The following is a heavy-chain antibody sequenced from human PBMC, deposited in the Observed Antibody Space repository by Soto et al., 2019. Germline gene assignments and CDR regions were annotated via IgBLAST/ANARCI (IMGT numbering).Heavy chain of an antibody. J-gene: IGHJ4*02. Sequence: SETLSLTCDVSGASFSNNNWWSWVRQPPGEGLEWTGEMHHIGNTNYNPSLKSRVTMSVDTSKNQFFLKLNSVTAADTAVYYCTKYSAYALDYWGQGILVTVSS. D-gene: IGHD5-12*01. CDR1: GASFSNNNW. CDR3: TKYSAYALDY. V-gene: IGHV4-4*02. CDR2: MHHIGNT.